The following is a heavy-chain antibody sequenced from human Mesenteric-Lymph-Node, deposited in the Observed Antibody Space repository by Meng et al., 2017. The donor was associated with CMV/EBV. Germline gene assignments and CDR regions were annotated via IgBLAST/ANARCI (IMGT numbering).Heavy chain of an antibody. CDR3: ARHQRWLKSEGGFNY. CDR2: INHSGST. D-gene: IGHD4-23*01. Sequence: QVQLQQCGAGLLKASESLSLACACYGWSFSGYYWSWIRQPPGKGLEWIGEINHSGSTNYNPSLKSRVTISVDTSKNQFSLKLSSVTAADTAVYYCARHQRWLKSEGGFNYWGQGTLVTVSS. V-gene: IGHV4-34*01. CDR1: GWSFSGYY. J-gene: IGHJ4*02.